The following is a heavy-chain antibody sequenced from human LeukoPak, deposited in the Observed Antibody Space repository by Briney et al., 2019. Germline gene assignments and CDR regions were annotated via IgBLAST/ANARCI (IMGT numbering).Heavy chain of an antibody. J-gene: IGHJ5*02. CDR3: ARVVVVAATPCWFDP. V-gene: IGHV4-30-4*01. CDR2: FYYSGST. Sequence: SQTVSLTCIFSGGSHSSRDYYWSWIRQPPGKGLEGIGYFYYSGSTYYNPSLKSRVTISVDTSKNQFSLKLSSVTAADTAVYYCARVVVVAATPCWFDPWGQGTLVTVSS. CDR1: GGSHSSRDYY. D-gene: IGHD2-15*01.